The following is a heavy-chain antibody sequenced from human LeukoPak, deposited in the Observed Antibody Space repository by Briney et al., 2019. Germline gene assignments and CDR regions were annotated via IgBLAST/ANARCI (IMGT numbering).Heavy chain of an antibody. CDR1: GGAISSYY. CDR2: FYNSRTS. Sequence: PSETLSLTCSVSGGAISSYYWNWIRQPPGKGLEWIGYFYNSRTSNYNPTLKSRVTISVDTSKNQFSLKLNSVTAADTAVYYCARDTRGYYGMDVWGKGTTVTVSS. D-gene: IGHD1-1*01. CDR3: ARDTRGYYGMDV. J-gene: IGHJ6*04. V-gene: IGHV4-59*01.